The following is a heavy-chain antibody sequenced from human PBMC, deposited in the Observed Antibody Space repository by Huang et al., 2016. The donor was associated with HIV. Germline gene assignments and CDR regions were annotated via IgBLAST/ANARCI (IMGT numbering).Heavy chain of an antibody. CDR2: IIPIVGTP. J-gene: IGHJ5*02. CDR3: ARWEAAADNNWFDP. Sequence: QVQLVQSGAEVKKPGSSVKVSCRASGGTFSSCGISWVRQAPGQGLEGMGGIIPIVGTPNYEQKFQGRVTITADESTSTSYMELSSLRSEDTAVYYCARWEAAADNNWFDPWGQGTLVTVSS. CDR1: GGTFSSCG. V-gene: IGHV1-69*01. D-gene: IGHD6-13*01.